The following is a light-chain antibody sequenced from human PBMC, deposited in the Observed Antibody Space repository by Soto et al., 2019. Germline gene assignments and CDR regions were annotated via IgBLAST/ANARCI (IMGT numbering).Light chain of an antibody. J-gene: IGKJ4*01. V-gene: IGKV3-15*01. Sequence: EIVLTQSPAASSVSPGERVTLSCWASQSVGSTLNWYQQRPGQAPRLLIYDTSIRATGIPARFSGSGSGTEFTLTIASLQSEDFGVYYCQRFNRLPLSFGGGTKVDI. CDR1: QSVGST. CDR2: DTS. CDR3: QRFNRLPLS.